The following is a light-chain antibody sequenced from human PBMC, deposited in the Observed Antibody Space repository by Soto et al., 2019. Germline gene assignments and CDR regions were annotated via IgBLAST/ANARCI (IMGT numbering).Light chain of an antibody. J-gene: IGKJ4*01. CDR1: QSVSNS. CDR2: GAS. V-gene: IGKV3-20*01. Sequence: EIVLTQSPATLSLSPGERVTLSCRASQSVSNSLAWYQQKPGQPPRLLIYGASSRATGIPDRFSGGGSGTDFTLTISRLEPEDFAVYYCQQFSSYPLTFGGGTKVDIK. CDR3: QQFSSYPLT.